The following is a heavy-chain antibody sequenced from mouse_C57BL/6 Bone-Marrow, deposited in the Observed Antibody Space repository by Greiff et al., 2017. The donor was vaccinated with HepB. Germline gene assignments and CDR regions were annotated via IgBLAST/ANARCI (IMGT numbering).Heavy chain of an antibody. D-gene: IGHD1-1*01. CDR2: ISDGGSYT. J-gene: IGHJ4*01. Sequence: EVKLMESGGGLVKPGGSLKLSCAASGFTFSSYAMSWVRQTPEKRLEWVATISDGGSYTYYPDNVKGRFTISRDNAKNNLYLQMSHLKSEDTAMYYCARSFYGSSHGGAMDYWGQGTSVTVSS. V-gene: IGHV5-4*03. CDR1: GFTFSSYA. CDR3: ARSFYGSSHGGAMDY.